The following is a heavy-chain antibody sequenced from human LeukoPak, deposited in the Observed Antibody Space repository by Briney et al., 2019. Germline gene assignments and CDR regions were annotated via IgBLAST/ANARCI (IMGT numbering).Heavy chain of an antibody. CDR3: ARGPHYGSGSYYSSPMDY. Sequence: SETLSLTCAVYGGSFSGYYWSWIRQPPGKGLEWIGEINHSGSTNYNPSLKSRVTISVDTSKNQFSLKLSSATAADTAVYYCARGPHYGSGSYYSSPMDYWGQGTLVTVSS. D-gene: IGHD3-10*01. V-gene: IGHV4-34*01. CDR1: GGSFSGYY. J-gene: IGHJ4*02. CDR2: INHSGST.